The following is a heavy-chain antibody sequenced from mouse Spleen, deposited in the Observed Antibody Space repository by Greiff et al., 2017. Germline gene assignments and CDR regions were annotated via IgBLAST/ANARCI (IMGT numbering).Heavy chain of an antibody. CDR1: GFNIKDYY. V-gene: IGHV14-2*01. D-gene: IGHD2-5*01. CDR2: IDPEDGET. Sequence: VQLQQSGAELVKPGASVKLSCTASGFNIKDYYMHWVKQRTEQGLEWIGRIDPEDGETKYAPKFQGKATITADPSSNTAYLQLSSLTSEDTAVYYCAKGPYSNYGYYAMDYWGQGTSVTVSS. CDR3: AKGPYSNYGYYAMDY. J-gene: IGHJ4*01.